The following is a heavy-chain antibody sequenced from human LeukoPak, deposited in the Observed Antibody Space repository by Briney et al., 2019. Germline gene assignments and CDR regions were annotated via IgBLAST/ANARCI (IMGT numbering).Heavy chain of an antibody. CDR1: GGSISSYY. Sequence: PSETLSLTCTVSGGSISSYYWSWIRQPPGKGLEWIGYIYYSGSTNYNPSLKSRVTISVDTSKNQFSLKLSSVTAADTAVYYCARTAYYDFWSGYNTPFFDYWGQGTLVTVSS. CDR2: IYYSGST. CDR3: ARTAYYDFWSGYNTPFFDY. D-gene: IGHD3-3*01. J-gene: IGHJ4*02. V-gene: IGHV4-59*08.